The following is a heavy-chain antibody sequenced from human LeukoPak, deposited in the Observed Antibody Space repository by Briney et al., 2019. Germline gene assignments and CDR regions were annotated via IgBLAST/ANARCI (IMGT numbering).Heavy chain of an antibody. CDR2: ISAYNGNT. CDR3: ARVARRDIVVVPAAIVWFDP. D-gene: IGHD2-2*01. V-gene: IGHV1-18*01. Sequence: GASVKVSCKASGYTFTSYGISWVRQAPGQGLEWMGWISAYNGNTNYAQKLQGRVTMTTDTSTSTAYMELRSLRSDDTAVYYCARVARRDIVVVPAAIVWFDPWGQGTLVTVSS. J-gene: IGHJ5*02. CDR1: GYTFTSYG.